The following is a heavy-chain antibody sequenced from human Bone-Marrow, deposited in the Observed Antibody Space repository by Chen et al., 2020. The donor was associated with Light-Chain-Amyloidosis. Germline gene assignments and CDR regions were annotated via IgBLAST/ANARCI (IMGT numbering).Heavy chain of an antibody. CDR3: AKEQGLSVPY. CDR2: ISYDGSNK. Sequence: QVQLVESGGGVVQPGGSLRLSCAASGVTFSSYGMHWVRQAPGKGLEWVAVISYDGSNKYYADSVKGRFTISRDNSKNTLYLQMNSLRAEDTAVYYCAKEQGLSVPYWGQGTLVTVSS. CDR1: GVTFSSYG. D-gene: IGHD6-19*01. J-gene: IGHJ4*02. V-gene: IGHV3-30*18.